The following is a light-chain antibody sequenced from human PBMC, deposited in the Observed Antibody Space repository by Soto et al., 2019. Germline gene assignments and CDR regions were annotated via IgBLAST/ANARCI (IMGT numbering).Light chain of an antibody. V-gene: IGKV3-11*01. CDR1: QSVTTY. CDR3: QQRSNWPPLIS. J-gene: IGKJ5*01. Sequence: ELVLTQSPDTLSLSPGERATLSCRASQSVTTYLAWYQQKPGQAPRLLIYDASNRATGIPARFSGSGSGTDFTLTISSLEPEDFAVYYCQQRSNWPPLISVGQGTRLEI. CDR2: DAS.